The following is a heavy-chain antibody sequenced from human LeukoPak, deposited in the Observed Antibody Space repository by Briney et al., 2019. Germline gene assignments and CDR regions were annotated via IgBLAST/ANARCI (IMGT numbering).Heavy chain of an antibody. Sequence: GGSLRLSCAASGFTFSSYAMSWVRQAPGKGLEWVSAISGSGGSTYYTDSVKGRFTISRDNSKNTLYLQMNSLRAEDTAVYYCAKDRTPPYYDFWSGYSTFDYWGQGTLVTVSS. CDR3: AKDRTPPYYDFWSGYSTFDY. D-gene: IGHD3-3*01. V-gene: IGHV3-23*01. CDR2: ISGSGGST. J-gene: IGHJ4*02. CDR1: GFTFSSYA.